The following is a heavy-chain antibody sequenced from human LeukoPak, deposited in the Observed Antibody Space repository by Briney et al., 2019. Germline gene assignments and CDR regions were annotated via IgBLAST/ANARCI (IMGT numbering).Heavy chain of an antibody. Sequence: GGSLRLSCAASGFTFSTYVIHWVRQAPGKGLDWVAVMSFDGKNTYYADSVKGRFTVSRDNSKNTLYLQMNSLRPEDTAVYYCAREGFYGSGSSPTFYFDYWGQGTLVTVSS. J-gene: IGHJ4*02. CDR1: GFTFSTYV. D-gene: IGHD3-10*01. CDR3: AREGFYGSGSSPTFYFDY. V-gene: IGHV3-30*04. CDR2: MSFDGKNT.